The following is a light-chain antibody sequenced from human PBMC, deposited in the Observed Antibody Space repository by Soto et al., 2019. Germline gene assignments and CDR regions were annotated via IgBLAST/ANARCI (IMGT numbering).Light chain of an antibody. CDR3: CSFAGSNSWV. CDR2: EAT. J-gene: IGLJ3*02. CDR1: STDFVSYNR. V-gene: IGLV2-18*02. Sequence: QSALTQPPSVSGSPGQSVTISCTGTSTDFVSYNRVSWYQQPPGTAPKLIIYEATRRPSGISNRFSGSKSGNTASLTISGLQAEDEADYYCCSFAGSNSWVFGGGTKLTVL.